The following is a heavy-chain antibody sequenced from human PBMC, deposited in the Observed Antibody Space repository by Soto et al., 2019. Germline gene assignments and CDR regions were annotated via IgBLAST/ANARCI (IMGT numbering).Heavy chain of an antibody. D-gene: IGHD6-19*01. J-gene: IGHJ4*02. CDR2: IYHSGST. Sequence: SETLSLTCAVSGGSISSGGYSWSWIRQPPGKGLEWIGYIYHSGSTYYNPSLKSRVTISVDTSKNQFSLKLSSVTAADTAVYYCARGTAVAERLDYWGQGTLVTVSS. CDR3: ARGTAVAERLDY. CDR1: GGSISSGGYS. V-gene: IGHV4-30-2*01.